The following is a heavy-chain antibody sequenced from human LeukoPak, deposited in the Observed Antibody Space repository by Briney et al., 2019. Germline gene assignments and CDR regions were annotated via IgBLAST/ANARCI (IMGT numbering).Heavy chain of an antibody. CDR2: INWNGGRT. CDR3: ARHVPLVEPFDY. J-gene: IGHJ4*02. D-gene: IGHD2-2*01. V-gene: IGHV3-20*04. Sequence: GGSLRLSCAASGFTFDDYGMSWVRQAPGKGLEWVSGINWNGGRTGYADSVKGRFTISRDNAKKSLYVQMNSLRAEDTALYYCARHVPLVEPFDYWGQGTLVTVSS. CDR1: GFTFDDYG.